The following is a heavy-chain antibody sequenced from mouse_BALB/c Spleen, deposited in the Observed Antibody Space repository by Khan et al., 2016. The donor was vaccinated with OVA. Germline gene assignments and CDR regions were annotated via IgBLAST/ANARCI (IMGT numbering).Heavy chain of an antibody. CDR3: ARMDTTSLDC. CDR1: GYTFTDYY. V-gene: IGHV1-77*01. CDR2: IYPGSGNT. Sequence: QVQLKQSRTELARPGASVKLSCKASGYTFTDYYINWVKQRTGQGLEWIGEIYPGSGNTYYNEKFKGKATLTADKSSSTAYMQLSRLTSEDSAVYVCARMDTTSLDCWGQGTTLTLSS. D-gene: IGHD2-3*01. J-gene: IGHJ2*01.